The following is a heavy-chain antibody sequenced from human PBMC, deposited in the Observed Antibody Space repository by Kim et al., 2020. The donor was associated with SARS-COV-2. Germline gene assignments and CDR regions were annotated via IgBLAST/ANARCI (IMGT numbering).Heavy chain of an antibody. CDR2: ISWDGGST. CDR3: AKGGMAIFGVVIPDWFDP. V-gene: IGHV3-43*01. D-gene: IGHD3-3*01. Sequence: GGSLRLSCVASGFTFDDYTMHWVRQAPGKGLEWVSLISWDGGSTYYADSVKGRFTISRDNSKNSLYLQMNSLRTEDTALYYCAKGGMAIFGVVIPDWFDPWGQGTLVTSSS. J-gene: IGHJ5*02. CDR1: GFTFDDYT.